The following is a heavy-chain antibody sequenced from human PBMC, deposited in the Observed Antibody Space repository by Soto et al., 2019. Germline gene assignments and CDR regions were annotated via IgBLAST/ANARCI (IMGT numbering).Heavy chain of an antibody. V-gene: IGHV1-69*13. J-gene: IGHJ5*02. CDR1: GGTFSNHL. D-gene: IGHD2-15*01. CDR3: ARAAKGYCSGGSCYEFDP. CDR2: IIPLFGIL. Sequence: SVKVSCKASGGTFSNHLISWVRQAPGQGLEWMGTIIPLFGILNYAQKLQGRVTITADESTSTAYMELSSLRSEDTAVYYCARAAKGYCSGGSCYEFDPWGQGTLVTVSS.